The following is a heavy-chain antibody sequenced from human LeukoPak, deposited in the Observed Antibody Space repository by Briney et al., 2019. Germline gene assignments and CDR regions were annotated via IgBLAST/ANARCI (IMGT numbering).Heavy chain of an antibody. Sequence: PSETLSLTCTVSGGSISSYHWSWIRQPPGKGLECIGYIYYSGSTNYNPSLKSRVTISVDTSKNRFSLKLSSVTAADTAVYYGARARNYYDSSDYYYEGDAFDIWGQGTMVTVSS. CDR1: GGSISSYH. J-gene: IGHJ3*02. D-gene: IGHD3-22*01. CDR3: ARARNYYDSSDYYYEGDAFDI. CDR2: IYYSGST. V-gene: IGHV4-59*01.